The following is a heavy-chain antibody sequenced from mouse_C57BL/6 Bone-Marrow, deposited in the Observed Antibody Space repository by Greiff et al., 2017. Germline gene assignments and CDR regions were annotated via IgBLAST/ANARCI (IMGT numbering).Heavy chain of an antibody. Sequence: QVQLQQPGAELVMPGASVKLSCKASGYTFTSYWMHWVKQRPGQGLEWIGEIDPSDSYTNYNQKFKGKSTLTVDKSSSTAYMQLSSLTSEDSAVYYCARDYGSSYDADWGQGTLVTVSA. V-gene: IGHV1-69*01. CDR2: IDPSDSYT. CDR1: GYTFTSYW. D-gene: IGHD1-1*01. J-gene: IGHJ3*01. CDR3: ARDYGSSYDAD.